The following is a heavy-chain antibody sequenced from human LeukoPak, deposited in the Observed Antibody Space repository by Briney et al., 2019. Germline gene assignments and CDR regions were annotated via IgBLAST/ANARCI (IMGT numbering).Heavy chain of an antibody. CDR3: AKAITSSSWYHALDI. CDR1: RFTFDDYA. J-gene: IGHJ3*02. CDR2: ISWNSGDI. V-gene: IGHV3-9*01. Sequence: GGSLRLSCAASRFTFDDYAMNWVRQGPGKGLEWVSGISWNSGDIGYADSVKGRFTISRDNAKNSLYLQMNSLRPEDTALYYCAKAITSSSWYHALDIWGPGTMVTASS. D-gene: IGHD6-13*01.